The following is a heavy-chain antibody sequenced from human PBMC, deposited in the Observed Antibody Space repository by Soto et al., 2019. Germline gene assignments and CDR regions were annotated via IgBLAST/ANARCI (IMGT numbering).Heavy chain of an antibody. D-gene: IGHD3-22*01. CDR2: ISSSSSTI. CDR3: ARDLKYDSSGSLSHAFDY. CDR1: GFTFSSYS. V-gene: IGHV3-48*02. J-gene: IGHJ4*02. Sequence: GSLRLSCAASGFTFSSYSMNWVRQAPGKGLEWVSYISSSSSTIYYADSVKGRFTISRDNAKNSLYLQMNSLRDEDTAVYYCARDLKYDSSGSLSHAFDYWGQGTLVTVSS.